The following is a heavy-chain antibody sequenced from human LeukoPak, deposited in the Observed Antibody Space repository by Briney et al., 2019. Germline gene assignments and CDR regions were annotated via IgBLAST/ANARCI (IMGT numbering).Heavy chain of an antibody. CDR2: IYTSGRT. CDR1: GGSISSGSYY. CDR3: ARGTGISYYDSSGYYQDDAFDI. V-gene: IGHV4-61*02. D-gene: IGHD3-22*01. Sequence: PSQTLSLTCTVSGGSISSGSYYWRWIRQPAGKGLEWIGRIYTSGRTNYNPSLKSRVTISVDTSKNQFSLKLSSVTAADTAVYYCARGTGISYYDSSGYYQDDAFDIWGQGTMVTVSS. J-gene: IGHJ3*02.